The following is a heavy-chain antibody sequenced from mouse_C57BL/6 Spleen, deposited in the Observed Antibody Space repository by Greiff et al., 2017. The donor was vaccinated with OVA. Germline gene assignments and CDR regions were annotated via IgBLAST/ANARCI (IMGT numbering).Heavy chain of an antibody. CDR2: IDPANGNT. J-gene: IGHJ1*03. CDR1: GFNIKNTY. CDR3: ARSDYYGSSSNWYFDV. Sequence: EVKLQESVAELVRPGASVKLSCTASGFNIKNTYMHWVKQRPEQGLEWIGRIDPANGNTKYAPKFQGKATITADTSSNTAYLQLSSLTSEDTAIYYCARSDYYGSSSNWYFDVWGTGTTVTVSS. V-gene: IGHV14-3*01. D-gene: IGHD1-1*01.